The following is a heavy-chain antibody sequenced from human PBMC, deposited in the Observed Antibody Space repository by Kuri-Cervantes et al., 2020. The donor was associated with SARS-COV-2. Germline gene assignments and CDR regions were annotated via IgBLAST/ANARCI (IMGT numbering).Heavy chain of an antibody. Sequence: GSLRLSCTVSGDSISSYYWSWIRQLAGKGLEWIGYIYYSGSTNYNPSLKSRVTISVDKSKNQSSLKLTAVTAADTAVYYCARCGYGYGYYNSFDYWGQGTLVTVSS. CDR1: GDSISSYY. D-gene: IGHD5-18*01. J-gene: IGHJ4*02. CDR2: IYYSGST. CDR3: ARCGYGYGYYNSFDY. V-gene: IGHV4-59*01.